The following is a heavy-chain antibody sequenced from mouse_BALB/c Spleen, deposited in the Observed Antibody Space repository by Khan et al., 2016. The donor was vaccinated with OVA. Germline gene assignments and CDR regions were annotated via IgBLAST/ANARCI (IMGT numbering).Heavy chain of an antibody. CDR3: AREEALYYFDY. V-gene: IGHV1-76*01. CDR1: GFILTSYW. D-gene: IGHD6-1*01. CDR2: IYPGTDNT. J-gene: IGHJ2*01. Sequence: QVQLKQSGAELVRPGASVNLSCKTSGFILTSYWIHWIKQRSGQGLEWIARIYPGTDNTYYNEKYKDKATLTADKSSSTAYMQLSSLKSEDSAVYFCAREEALYYFDYWGQGTTLTVSS.